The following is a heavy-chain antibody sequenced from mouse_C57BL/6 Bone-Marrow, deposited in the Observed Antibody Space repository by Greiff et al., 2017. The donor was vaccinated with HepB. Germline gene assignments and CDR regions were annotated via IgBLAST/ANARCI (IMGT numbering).Heavy chain of an antibody. Sequence: QVQLKQPGAELVKPGASVKLSCKASGYTFTSYWMHWVKQRPGQGLEWIGMIHPNSGSTNYNEKFKSKATLTVDKSSSTAYMQLSSLTSEDSAVYYCARRGYYGSSFHWYFDVSGTGTTVTVSS. V-gene: IGHV1-64*01. CDR2: IHPNSGST. J-gene: IGHJ1*03. D-gene: IGHD1-1*01. CDR1: GYTFTSYW. CDR3: ARRGYYGSSFHWYFDV.